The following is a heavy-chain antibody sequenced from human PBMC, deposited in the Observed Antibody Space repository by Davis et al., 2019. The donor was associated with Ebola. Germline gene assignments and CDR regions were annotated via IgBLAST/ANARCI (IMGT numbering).Heavy chain of an antibody. CDR3: ARGVSTVAAFDV. V-gene: IGHV1-69*13. Sequence: AASVKVSCKASGGSFSSYAVTWVRQAPGQGLEWVGGIIPIFDTVNHAQKFQGRVTITADESTTAVLLELSSLKYEDTAIYYCARGVSTVAAFDVWGQGTMVTVS. J-gene: IGHJ3*01. CDR1: GGSFSSYA. CDR2: IIPIFDTV. D-gene: IGHD4-23*01.